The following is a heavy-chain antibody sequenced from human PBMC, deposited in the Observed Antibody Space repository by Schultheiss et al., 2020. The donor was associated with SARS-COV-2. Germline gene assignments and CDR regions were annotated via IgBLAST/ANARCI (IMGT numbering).Heavy chain of an antibody. CDR2: INPNSGGT. V-gene: IGHV1-2*02. CDR1: GYTFTGYY. J-gene: IGHJ4*02. D-gene: IGHD3-16*02. Sequence: ASVKVSCKASGYTFTGYYMHWVRQAPGQGLEWMGWINPNSGGTNYAQKFQGRVTMTRDTSISTAYMELRSLRSDDTAVYYCARDRLSYYDYVWGSYRYIPPGANWGQGTLVTVSS. CDR3: ARDRLSYYDYVWGSYRYIPPGAN.